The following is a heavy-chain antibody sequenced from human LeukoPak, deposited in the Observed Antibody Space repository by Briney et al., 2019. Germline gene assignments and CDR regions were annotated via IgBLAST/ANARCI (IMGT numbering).Heavy chain of an antibody. CDR1: GGSISSYY. CDR3: ARENTMVRGAFDAFDI. D-gene: IGHD3-10*01. J-gene: IGHJ3*02. CDR2: IYYSGST. Sequence: SETLSLTCTVSGGSISSYYWSWIRQPPGKGLEWVGYIYYSGSTNYNPSLKNRVTISVDTSNNQFSLTLSSVTAADTAVYYCARENTMVRGAFDAFDIWGQGTMVTVSS. V-gene: IGHV4-59*01.